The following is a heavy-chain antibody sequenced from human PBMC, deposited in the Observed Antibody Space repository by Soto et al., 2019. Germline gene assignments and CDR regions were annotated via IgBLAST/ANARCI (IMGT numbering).Heavy chain of an antibody. J-gene: IGHJ4*02. CDR3: ARTTTLENYFDY. CDR2: IYYTGSI. D-gene: IGHD2-15*01. CDR1: GGSFSSYY. Sequence: ETLSLTCTVSGGSFSSYYWSWIRQPPGKGLEWIGYIYYTGSIIYNPSLKSRVTMSVDMSMKQFSLKLNSVTAADTAVYYCARTTTLENYFDYWGQGTLVTVSS. V-gene: IGHV4-59*01.